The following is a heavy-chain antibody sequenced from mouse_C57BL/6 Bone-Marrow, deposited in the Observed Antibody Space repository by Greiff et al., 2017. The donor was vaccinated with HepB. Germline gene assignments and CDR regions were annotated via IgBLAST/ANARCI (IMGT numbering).Heavy chain of an antibody. D-gene: IGHD1-1*01. Sequence: EVQLQESGAELVRPGASVKLSCTASGFNIKDDYMHWVKQRPEQGLEWIGWIDPENGDTEYASKFQGKATITADTSSNTAYLQLSSLTSEDTAVYYCTTYGSPAWFAYWGQGTLVTVSA. J-gene: IGHJ3*01. V-gene: IGHV14-4*01. CDR2: IDPENGDT. CDR3: TTYGSPAWFAY. CDR1: GFNIKDDY.